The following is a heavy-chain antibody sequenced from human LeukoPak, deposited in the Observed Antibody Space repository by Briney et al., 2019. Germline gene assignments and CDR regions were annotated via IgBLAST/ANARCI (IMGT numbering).Heavy chain of an antibody. CDR1: GFTFSSYS. D-gene: IGHD6-13*01. CDR3: AGAHSSSWSVF. Sequence: GGSLRLSCAASGFTFSSYSMNWVRQAPGKGLEWVSVIYSGGNTYYADSVKGRFTISRDNSKNTLYPHMNSLRAEDTAVYYCAGAHSSSWSVFWGRGTLVTVSS. CDR2: IYSGGNT. V-gene: IGHV3-53*01. J-gene: IGHJ5*01.